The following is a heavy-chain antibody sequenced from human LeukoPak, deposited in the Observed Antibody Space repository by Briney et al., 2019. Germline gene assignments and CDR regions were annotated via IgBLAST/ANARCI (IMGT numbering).Heavy chain of an antibody. D-gene: IGHD5-12*01. J-gene: IGHJ4*02. CDR1: VFDFIGYW. V-gene: IGHV3-74*01. CDR2: IKGDGSST. CDR3: AREKTYVYNL. Sequence: GGSLRLSCAASVFDFIGYWMHWVRQDAGKGLVWGSRIKGDGSSTTYADSVKGRFTISRDNAKNTGYLQMNSLRAEDTAVYYCAREKTYVYNLWGEGTRVTVSS.